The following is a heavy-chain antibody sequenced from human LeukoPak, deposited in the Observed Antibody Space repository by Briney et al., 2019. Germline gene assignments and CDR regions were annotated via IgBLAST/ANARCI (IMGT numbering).Heavy chain of an antibody. Sequence: ASVKVSCKASGYSFTGYQMDWVRQAPGQGLEWMGWINPNNGDTNYAQKFQGRVTMTRDTSINTAYMELDRLRSDDTAAYYCARDDDYGSGTYMDVWGKGTTVTVSS. CDR3: ARDDDYGSGTYMDV. D-gene: IGHD3-10*01. CDR2: INPNNGDT. J-gene: IGHJ6*03. CDR1: GYSFTGYQ. V-gene: IGHV1-2*02.